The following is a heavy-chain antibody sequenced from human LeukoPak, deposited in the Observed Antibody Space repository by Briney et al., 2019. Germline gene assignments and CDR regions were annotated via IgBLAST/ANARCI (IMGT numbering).Heavy chain of an antibody. Sequence: SQTLSLTCTVSGGSISSGDYYWSWIRQPPGKGLEWIGYIYYSGSTYYNPSLKSRVTISVDTSKNQFSLKLSSVTAADTAVYYCARGAVITMIVDAFDIWGQGTMVTVSS. CDR1: GGSISSGDYY. J-gene: IGHJ3*02. CDR3: ARGAVITMIVDAFDI. D-gene: IGHD3-22*01. V-gene: IGHV4-30-4*01. CDR2: IYYSGST.